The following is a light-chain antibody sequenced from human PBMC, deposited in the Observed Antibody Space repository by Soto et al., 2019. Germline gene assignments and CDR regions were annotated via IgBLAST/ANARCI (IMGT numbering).Light chain of an antibody. J-gene: IGLJ2*01. V-gene: IGLV1-51*01. CDR3: GTWDSSLSAVV. CDR1: SSNIGNNY. CDR2: DNN. Sequence: QSVLTQPPSVSAAPGQKVTISCSGSSSNIGNNYVSWYQQFPGTAPKLLIYDNNKRPSGIPDRSSGSKSGTSATLGITGLQTGDEADYYCGTWDSSLSAVVFGGGTKLTVL.